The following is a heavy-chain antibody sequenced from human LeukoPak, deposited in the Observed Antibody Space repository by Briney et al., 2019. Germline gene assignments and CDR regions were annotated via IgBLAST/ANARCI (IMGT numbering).Heavy chain of an antibody. J-gene: IGHJ6*02. D-gene: IGHD2-2*01. CDR1: GFTFSSYA. Sequence: SGGSLRLSCAASGFTFSSYAMSWVRQAPGKGLERVSAISGSGGSTYYADSVKGRFTIPRDNSKNTLYLQMNSLRAEDTAVYYCAKSSTSYIYYYYGMDVWGQGTTVTVSS. CDR3: AKSSTSYIYYYYGMDV. CDR2: ISGSGGST. V-gene: IGHV3-23*01.